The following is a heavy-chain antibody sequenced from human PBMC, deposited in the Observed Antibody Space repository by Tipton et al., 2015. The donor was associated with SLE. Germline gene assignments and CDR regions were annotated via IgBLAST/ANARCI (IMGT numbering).Heavy chain of an antibody. CDR3: ARGGDYDDY. CDR2: IFHTGTP. J-gene: IGHJ4*02. Sequence: TLSLTCTVSGDSISNNDCSWIRQPPGKGLEWIGNIFHTGTPNSSASLKSRVTMLLDTSKNEFSLKLSSVTAADTAVYYCARGGDYDDYWGQGTLVTVSS. V-gene: IGHV4-59*01. CDR1: GDSISNND. D-gene: IGHD4-17*01.